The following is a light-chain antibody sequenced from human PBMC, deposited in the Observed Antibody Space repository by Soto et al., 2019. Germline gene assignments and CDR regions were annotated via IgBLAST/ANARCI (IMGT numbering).Light chain of an antibody. CDR2: RSD. CDR3: AVWDDNLRGPV. Sequence: QPVLTQPPSTSGTPGQRVTISCSGSNSNIGSNYVFWYQQFPGTAPKLLIYRSDRRPSGVPDRISGSKSGTSASLAISGLRSEDEAEYFCAVWDDNLRGPVFGGGTKLTVL. J-gene: IGLJ2*01. V-gene: IGLV1-47*01. CDR1: NSNIGSNY.